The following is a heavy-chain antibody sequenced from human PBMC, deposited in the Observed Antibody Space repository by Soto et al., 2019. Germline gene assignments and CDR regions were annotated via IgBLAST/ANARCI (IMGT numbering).Heavy chain of an antibody. CDR3: AGRGSSRQIYHYGMDV. CDR2: IFYSGST. V-gene: IGHV4-39*01. CDR1: GDSVSSSYYY. Sequence: PSETLSLTCTVSGDSVSSSYYYWGWIRQPPGKGLEWIGSIFYSGSTYYNPSLKSRVTISVDTSKNQFSLKLSSVTAADTAVNYCAGRGSSRQIYHYGMDVWGQGTTVTVSS. D-gene: IGHD6-13*01. J-gene: IGHJ6*02.